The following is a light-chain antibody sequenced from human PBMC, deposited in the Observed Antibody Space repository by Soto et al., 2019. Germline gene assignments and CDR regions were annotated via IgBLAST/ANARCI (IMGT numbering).Light chain of an antibody. CDR2: DAS. V-gene: IGKV1-5*01. Sequence: DIQMTQSPSTLSASVGDRVTITCRASQSISNWLAWYQQKPGKAPNLLIYDASSLESGVPSRFSGSGSGTEFTLTTSSLQPDDFAAYYCQQYSTYSWTFGQGTKVDIK. J-gene: IGKJ1*01. CDR1: QSISNW. CDR3: QQYSTYSWT.